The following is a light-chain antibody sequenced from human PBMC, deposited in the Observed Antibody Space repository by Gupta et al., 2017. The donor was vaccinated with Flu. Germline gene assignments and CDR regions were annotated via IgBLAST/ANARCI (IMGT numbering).Light chain of an antibody. CDR3: SSYTSTTVVNYI. J-gene: IGLJ1*01. CDR2: EVS. Sequence: QSALTQPASVSGSRGQSITISCTGTSSDVGTYNYVSCYQQHPGKAPKLMIYEVSNRPSGVSSRFSGSKFGNTASLTISGLQAEDEADYYCSSYTSTTVVNYIFGTGTRVTVL. CDR1: SSDVGTYNY. V-gene: IGLV2-14*01.